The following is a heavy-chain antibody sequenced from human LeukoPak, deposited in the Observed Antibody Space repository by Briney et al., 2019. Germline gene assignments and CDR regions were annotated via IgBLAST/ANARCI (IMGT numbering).Heavy chain of an antibody. CDR1: GGTFSSYA. V-gene: IGHV1-2*02. J-gene: IGHJ4*02. Sequence: ASVKVSCKASGGTFSSYAISWVRRAPGQGLEWMGWINPNSGGTNYAQKFQGRVTMTRDTSISTAYMELNSLRAEDTAVYYCASGIAAAGTPEGYWGQGTLVTVSS. D-gene: IGHD6-13*01. CDR3: ASGIAAAGTPEGY. CDR2: INPNSGGT.